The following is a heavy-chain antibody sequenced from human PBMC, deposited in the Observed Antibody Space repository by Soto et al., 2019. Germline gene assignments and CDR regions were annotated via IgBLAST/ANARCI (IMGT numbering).Heavy chain of an antibody. CDR3: ARDPSSSRWFDP. CDR2: IWHSGRT. V-gene: IGHV4-4*02. CDR1: GGSISSSNW. Sequence: PSETRSRTWAVSGGSISSSNWWSFFRQPPGKGLECIGEIWHSGRTNYNPSLKSRVTISVDKSKNQFSLKLSSVTAADTAVYYCARDPSSSRWFDPWGQGTLVTVSX. J-gene: IGHJ5*02. D-gene: IGHD6-6*01.